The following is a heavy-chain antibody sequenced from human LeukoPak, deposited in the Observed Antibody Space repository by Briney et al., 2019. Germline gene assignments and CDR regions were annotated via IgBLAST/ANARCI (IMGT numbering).Heavy chain of an antibody. V-gene: IGHV1-18*01. Sequence: ASVKVSCRASGYSFTSYAISWGLQAPGQRLEGMAWISDYNGDTNYAQKLQGRVTVTIDTSTSTAYMELSSLRSDDTAGYYCARGRVDFDYWGQGTLVTVSS. CDR1: GYSFTSYA. J-gene: IGHJ4*02. CDR2: ISDYNGDT. CDR3: ARGRVDFDY.